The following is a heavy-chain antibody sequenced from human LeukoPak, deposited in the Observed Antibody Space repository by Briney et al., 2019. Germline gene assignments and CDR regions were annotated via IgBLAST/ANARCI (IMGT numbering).Heavy chain of an antibody. Sequence: GGPLRLSCAASGFTFSTYWMTWVPQAPGKGLEWVANINQDGGGKYYVDSVKGRFTISRDNAKNSLYLQMNSLRAEDTAVYYWARPQYFYYMDVWGKGTTVTVSS. CDR1: GFTFSTYW. V-gene: IGHV3-7*01. J-gene: IGHJ6*03. CDR2: INQDGGGK. CDR3: ARPQYFYYMDV.